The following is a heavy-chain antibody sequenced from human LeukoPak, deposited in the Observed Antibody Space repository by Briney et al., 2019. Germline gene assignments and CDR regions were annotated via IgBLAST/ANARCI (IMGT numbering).Heavy chain of an antibody. CDR2: INHSGST. Sequence: PSETLSLTCTVSGGSISSGGYYWSWIRQHPGKGLEWIGEINHSGSTNYNPSLKSRVTISVDTSKNQFSLKLSSVTAADTAVYYCAKLEGGIVVVPAAGVGWFDPWGQGTLVTVSS. D-gene: IGHD2-2*01. V-gene: IGHV4-31*03. J-gene: IGHJ5*02. CDR3: AKLEGGIVVVPAAGVGWFDP. CDR1: GGSISSGGYY.